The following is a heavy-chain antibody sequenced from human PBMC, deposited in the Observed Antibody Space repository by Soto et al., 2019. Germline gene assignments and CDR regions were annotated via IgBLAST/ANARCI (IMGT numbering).Heavy chain of an antibody. J-gene: IGHJ4*02. CDR1: GGSISSGGYY. CDR3: ARGRFLGVFDY. D-gene: IGHD3-3*01. V-gene: IGHV4-31*03. Sequence: SETLSLTCTVSGGSISSGGYYWSWIRQHPGKGLEWIGYIYYSGSTYYNPSLKSRVTISADTSKNQFSLKLSSVTAADTAVYYCARGRFLGVFDYWGQGTLVTVSS. CDR2: IYYSGST.